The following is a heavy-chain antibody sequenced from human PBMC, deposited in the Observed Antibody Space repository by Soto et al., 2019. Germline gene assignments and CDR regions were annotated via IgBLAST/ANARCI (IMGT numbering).Heavy chain of an antibody. V-gene: IGHV1-69*06. CDR2: IIPIFGTA. J-gene: IGHJ4*02. CDR1: GGTFSSYA. CDR3: ARHMYSGSRTLVDY. D-gene: IGHD6-13*01. Sequence: SVKVSCKASGGTFSSYAISWVRQAPGQGLEWMGGIIPIFGTANYAQKFQGRVTITADKSTSTAYMELSSLRSEDTAVYYCARHMYSGSRTLVDYWGQGTLVTVSS.